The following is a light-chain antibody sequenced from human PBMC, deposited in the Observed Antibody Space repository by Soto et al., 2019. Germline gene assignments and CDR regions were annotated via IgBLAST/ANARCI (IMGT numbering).Light chain of an antibody. Sequence: QSALTQPRSVSGSPGQSVTISCTGTSSDVGGYNYVSWYQQHPGKAPKLMIYDVSKRPSGVPDRFSGSKSGNTASLNISRFQAEDEADYYCCSYAGSYTYVFGTGTSSPS. CDR2: DVS. J-gene: IGLJ1*01. CDR1: SSDVGGYNY. CDR3: CSYAGSYTYV. V-gene: IGLV2-11*01.